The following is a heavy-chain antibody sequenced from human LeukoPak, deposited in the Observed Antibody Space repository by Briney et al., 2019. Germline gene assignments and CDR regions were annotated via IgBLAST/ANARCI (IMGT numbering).Heavy chain of an antibody. V-gene: IGHV4-39*01. CDR1: GGSISSSSYY. CDR3: ARDMTPQTLYGDFDY. CDR2: IYYSGST. Sequence: PSETLSLTCTVSGGSISSSSYYWGWIRQPPGKGLEWIGSIYYSGSTYYNPSLKSRVTISVDTSKNQFSLKLSSVTAADTAVYYCARDMTPQTLYGDFDYWGQGTLVTVSS. D-gene: IGHD4-17*01. J-gene: IGHJ4*02.